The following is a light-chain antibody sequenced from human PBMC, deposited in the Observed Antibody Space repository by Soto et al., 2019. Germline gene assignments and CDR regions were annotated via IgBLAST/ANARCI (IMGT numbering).Light chain of an antibody. J-gene: IGLJ3*02. V-gene: IGLV4-69*01. Sequence: QPVLTQSPSASASLGASVKLTCTLSSGHSSYAIAWHQQQPEKGPRYLMKLNGDGSHNKGDGIPDRFSGSSSGAERYLTISSLQSEDEADYYCQTWGTGVQVFGGGTKVTVL. CDR3: QTWGTGVQV. CDR1: SGHSSYA. CDR2: LNGDGSH.